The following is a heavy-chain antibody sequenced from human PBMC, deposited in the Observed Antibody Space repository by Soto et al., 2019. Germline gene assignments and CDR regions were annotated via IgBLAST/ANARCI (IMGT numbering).Heavy chain of an antibody. Sequence: PGGSLRLSCAASGFTFSSYAMSWVRQAPGKGLEWVSAISGSGGSTYYADSVKGRFTISRDNSKDTLYLQMNSLRAEDTAVYYCARMYYDYIWGSYRRQDYYYMDVWGKGTTVTVSS. CDR2: ISGSGGST. V-gene: IGHV3-23*01. J-gene: IGHJ6*03. CDR3: ARMYYDYIWGSYRRQDYYYMDV. D-gene: IGHD3-16*02. CDR1: GFTFSSYA.